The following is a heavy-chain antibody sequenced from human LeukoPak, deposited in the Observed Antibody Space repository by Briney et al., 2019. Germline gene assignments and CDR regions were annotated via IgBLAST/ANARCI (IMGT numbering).Heavy chain of an antibody. D-gene: IGHD4-17*01. J-gene: IGHJ4*02. CDR1: GYTFTSYG. CDR3: ARGSPRSMTTVTTALNY. CDR2: ISAYNGNT. V-gene: IGHV1-18*01. Sequence: VASVKVSCKASGYTFTSYGISWVRQAPGQGLEWMGWISAYNGNTNYAQKLQGRVTMTTDTSTSTAYMELRSLRSDDTAVYYCARGSPRSMTTVTTALNYWGQGTLVTVSS.